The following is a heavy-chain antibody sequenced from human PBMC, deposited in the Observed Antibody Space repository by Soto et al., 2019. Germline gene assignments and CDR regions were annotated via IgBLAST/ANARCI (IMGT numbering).Heavy chain of an antibody. J-gene: IGHJ3*02. Sequence: EVQLVESGGGLVKPGGSLRLSSTASGLSFSSDSMNWVRQAPGKGLEWVSSISGSSSYIYYADSVKGRFTISRDNAKNSVYLQMNSLRAEDTAVYYCARGLGYCNVGSCSGAFDMWGQGTMVTVSS. CDR2: ISGSSSYI. D-gene: IGHD2-15*01. CDR1: GLSFSSDS. CDR3: ARGLGYCNVGSCSGAFDM. V-gene: IGHV3-21*01.